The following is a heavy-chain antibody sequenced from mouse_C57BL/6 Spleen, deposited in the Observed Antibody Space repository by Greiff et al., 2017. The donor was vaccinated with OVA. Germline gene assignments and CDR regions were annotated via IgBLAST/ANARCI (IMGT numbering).Heavy chain of an antibody. J-gene: IGHJ2*01. CDR2: LRSKSSNYAT. V-gene: IGHV10-3*01. D-gene: IGHD1-1*02. CDR3: VRDHYGGNYFDY. Sequence: EVQLVESGGGLVQPKGSLKLSCAASGFTFNTYAMHWVRQAPGKGLEWVARLRSKSSNYATYYADSVKDRFTISRDDSQSMLYLQMNNLKTEDTAMYYCVRDHYGGNYFDYWGQGTTLTVSS. CDR1: GFTFNTYA.